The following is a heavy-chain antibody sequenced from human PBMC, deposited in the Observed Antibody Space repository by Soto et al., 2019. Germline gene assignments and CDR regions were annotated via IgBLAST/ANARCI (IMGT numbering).Heavy chain of an antibody. J-gene: IGHJ4*02. D-gene: IGHD2-15*01. CDR3: AKCDALVVAATGIDY. CDR1: GFTFSSYA. CDR2: ISGSGGST. Sequence: EVQLLESGGGLVQPGGSLRLSCAASGFTFSSYAMSWVRQAPGKGLEWVSAISGSGGSTYYADSVKGRFTISRDNSKNTLYLQMNSLRAEDTAVYYCAKCDALVVAATGIDYWGQGTLVTVAS. V-gene: IGHV3-23*01.